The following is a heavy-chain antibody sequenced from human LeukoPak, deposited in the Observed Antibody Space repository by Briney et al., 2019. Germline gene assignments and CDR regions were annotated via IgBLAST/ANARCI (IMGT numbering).Heavy chain of an antibody. CDR1: GGSISSYY. CDR2: IYYSGST. V-gene: IGHV4-59*01. CDR3: ARDHDYYDSSGYYKQDAFDI. D-gene: IGHD3-22*01. J-gene: IGHJ3*02. Sequence: SETLSLTCTVSGGSISSYYWSWIRQPPGKGLEWIGYIYYSGSTNYNPSLKSRVTISVDTSKNQFSLKLSSVTAADTAVYYCARDHDYYDSSGYYKQDAFDIWGQGTMVTVSS.